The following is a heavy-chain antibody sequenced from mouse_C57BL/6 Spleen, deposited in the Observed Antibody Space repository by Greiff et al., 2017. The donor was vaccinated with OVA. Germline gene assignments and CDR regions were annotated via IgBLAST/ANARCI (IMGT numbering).Heavy chain of an antibody. CDR1: GYTFTSYW. J-gene: IGHJ4*01. CDR2: IDPSDSYT. Sequence: QVQLQQSGAELVMPGASVKLSCKASGYTFTSYWMHWVKQRPGQGLEWIGEIDPSDSYTNYNQKFKGKSTLTVDKSSSTAYMQLSSLTSEDSAVYYCARSPNWGYAMDYWGQGTSVTVSS. V-gene: IGHV1-69*01. D-gene: IGHD4-1*01. CDR3: ARSPNWGYAMDY.